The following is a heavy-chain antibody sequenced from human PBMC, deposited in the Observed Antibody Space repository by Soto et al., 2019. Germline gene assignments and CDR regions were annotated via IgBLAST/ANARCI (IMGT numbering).Heavy chain of an antibody. J-gene: IGHJ4*02. CDR1: GYSISSSSW. Sequence: SETLSLTCAVSGYSISSSSWWGWIRQPPGKGLEWIGYIYYSGTTYYNPSLKSRVTMSVDTSKNQFSLKLTSVTAVNTAVYYCARREIQGPIDYWGQGTLVTVSS. CDR2: IYYSGTT. CDR3: ARREIQGPIDY. D-gene: IGHD1-26*01. V-gene: IGHV4-28*01.